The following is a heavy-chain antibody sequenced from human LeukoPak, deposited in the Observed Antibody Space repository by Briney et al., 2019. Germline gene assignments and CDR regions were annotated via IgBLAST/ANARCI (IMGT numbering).Heavy chain of an antibody. Sequence: GGSLRLSCAASGFTFSSYAMSWVRQAPGKGLEWVSAISGSGGSTYYADSVKGRFTISRDNSKNTLYLQMNSLRAEDTAVYYCAGSGSYYDAFDIWGRGTMVTVSS. J-gene: IGHJ3*02. V-gene: IGHV3-23*01. CDR3: AGSGSYYDAFDI. D-gene: IGHD1-26*01. CDR2: ISGSGGST. CDR1: GFTFSSYA.